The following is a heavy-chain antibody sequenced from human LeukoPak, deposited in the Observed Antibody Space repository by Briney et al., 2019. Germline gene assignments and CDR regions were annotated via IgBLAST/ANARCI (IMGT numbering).Heavy chain of an antibody. CDR3: ARGPRILAAGSYYFDY. CDR2: INVNGAAM. V-gene: IGHV3-11*01. D-gene: IGHD6-13*01. CDR1: GFSFKDYY. Sequence: GGSLRLSCAASGFSFKDYYFSWIRQAPGKGPEWVSFINVNGAAMYYADSVKGRFTISRDNAKNSTYLEMNSLRAEDTAVYYCARGPRILAAGSYYFDYWGQGSLVTVSS. J-gene: IGHJ4*02.